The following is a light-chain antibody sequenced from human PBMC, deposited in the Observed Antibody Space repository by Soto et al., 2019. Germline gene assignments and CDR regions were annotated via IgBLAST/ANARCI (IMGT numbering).Light chain of an antibody. CDR1: QSLSSGY. CDR2: AAS. Sequence: EIVLTQSPGTLSLSPGERATLSCRASQSLSSGYLAWYQQKPGQAPRILIYAASSRATGIPDRFSGSGSGTDFSLTINRLEPEESAVYYCQQYDTSPRTFGQGTKVEI. V-gene: IGKV3-20*01. J-gene: IGKJ1*01. CDR3: QQYDTSPRT.